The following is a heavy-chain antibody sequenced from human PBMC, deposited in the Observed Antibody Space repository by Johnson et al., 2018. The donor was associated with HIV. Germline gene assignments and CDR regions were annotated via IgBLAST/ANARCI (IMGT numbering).Heavy chain of an antibody. CDR2: IKQDGSEK. CDR3: AREGGIAAAGTDALDI. D-gene: IGHD6-13*01. CDR1: GFTFSSYW. Sequence: VQLVESGGGLVQPGGSLRLSCAASGFTFSSYWMSWVRQAPGKGLEWVANIKQDGSEKYYVDSVKGRFTISRDNAKNSLYLQVNSLRAEDTAVYYCAREGGIAAAGTDALDIWGQGTMVTVSS. J-gene: IGHJ3*02. V-gene: IGHV3-7*01.